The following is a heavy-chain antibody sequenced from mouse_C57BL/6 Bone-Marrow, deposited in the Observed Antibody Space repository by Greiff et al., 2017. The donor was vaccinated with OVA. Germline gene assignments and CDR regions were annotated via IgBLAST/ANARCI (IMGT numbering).Heavy chain of an antibody. CDR2: ISGGGGNT. V-gene: IGHV5-9*01. Sequence: EVKLVESGGGLVKPGGSLKLSCAASGFTFSSYTMSWVRQTPEKRLEWVATISGGGGNTYYPDSVKGRFTISRDNAKNTLYLQMSSLRSEDTALYYCARGITTVTYWYFDVWGTGTTVTVSS. CDR3: ARGITTVTYWYFDV. CDR1: GFTFSSYT. D-gene: IGHD1-1*01. J-gene: IGHJ1*03.